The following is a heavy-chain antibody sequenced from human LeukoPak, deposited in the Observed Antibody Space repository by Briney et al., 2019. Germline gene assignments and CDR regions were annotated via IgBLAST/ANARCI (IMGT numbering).Heavy chain of an antibody. V-gene: IGHV3-23*01. D-gene: IGHD6-19*01. Sequence: GGSLRLSCAASGFTFSAYWMSWIRQSPGKGLEWVSGISGSGGSTYYADSVKGRFTISRDNSKNTLYLQMNSLRAEDTAVYYCAKGSRDSSGWYRDYWGQGTLVTVSS. CDR1: GFTFSAYW. J-gene: IGHJ4*02. CDR2: ISGSGGST. CDR3: AKGSRDSSGWYRDY.